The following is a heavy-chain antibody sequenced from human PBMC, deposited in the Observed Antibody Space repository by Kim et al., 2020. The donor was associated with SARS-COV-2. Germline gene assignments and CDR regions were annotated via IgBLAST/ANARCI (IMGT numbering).Heavy chain of an antibody. D-gene: IGHD1-20*01. V-gene: IGHV3-11*01. J-gene: IGHJ6*02. Sequence: VTGRFTIPRDNAKNSLYLQLNSLRAEDTAVYYCARDSEAVSNYYYYGMDVWGQGTTVTVSS. CDR3: ARDSEAVSNYYYYGMDV.